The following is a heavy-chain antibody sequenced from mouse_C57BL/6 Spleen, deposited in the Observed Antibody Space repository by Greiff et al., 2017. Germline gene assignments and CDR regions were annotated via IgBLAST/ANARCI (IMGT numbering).Heavy chain of an antibody. J-gene: IGHJ3*01. Sequence: EVKLMESGPGLVKPSQSLSLTCSVTGYSITSGYYWNWIRQFPGNKLEWMGYISYDGSNNYNPSLKNRISITRDTSKNQFFLKLNSVTTEDTATNYCARDGSGVWFAYWGQGTLVTVSA. V-gene: IGHV3-6*01. CDR1: GYSITSGYY. CDR3: ARDGSGVWFAY. D-gene: IGHD3-2*02. CDR2: ISYDGSN.